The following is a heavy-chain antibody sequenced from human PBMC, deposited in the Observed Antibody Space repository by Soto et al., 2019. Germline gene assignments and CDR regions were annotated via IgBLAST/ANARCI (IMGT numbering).Heavy chain of an antibody. CDR2: INSGGNT. CDR3: ARDRAKNAFDI. Sequence: GGSLRLSCAASGFTVSVNYMNWVRQPPGKGLEWVSLINSGGNTYYADSVKGRFSISRDNSKDTVYLQMNSLRAEDTAVYYCARDRAKNAFDIWGQGTMVTVS. D-gene: IGHD5-12*01. V-gene: IGHV3-66*01. CDR1: GFTVSVNY. J-gene: IGHJ3*02.